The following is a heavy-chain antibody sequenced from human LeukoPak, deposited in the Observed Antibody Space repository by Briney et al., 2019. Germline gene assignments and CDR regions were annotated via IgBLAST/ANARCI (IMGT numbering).Heavy chain of an antibody. CDR3: ATGASKVTTDFANY. CDR1: GYSFTNYW. Sequence: GESLKISCKASGYSFTNYWISWVRQTPGKGLEWMGRIDPSDSYTKYSPSFEGHVTISVDKSISTAFLQWNSLKASDNAMYYCATGASKVTTDFANYWGQGTQVAVSS. J-gene: IGHJ4*02. V-gene: IGHV5-10-1*01. CDR2: IDPSDSYT. D-gene: IGHD4-17*01.